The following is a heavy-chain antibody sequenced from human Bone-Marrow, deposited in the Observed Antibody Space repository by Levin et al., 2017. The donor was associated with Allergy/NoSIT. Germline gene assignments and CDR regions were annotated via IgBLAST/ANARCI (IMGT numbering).Heavy chain of an antibody. Sequence: GGSLRLSCAASGFTVSSNYMSWVRQAPGKGLEWVSVIYSGGSTYYADSVKGRFTISRDNSKNTLYLQMNSLRAEDTAVYYCAREVRDYDSSGYYPGYWGQGTLVTVSS. J-gene: IGHJ4*02. CDR3: AREVRDYDSSGYYPGY. CDR2: IYSGGST. CDR1: GFTVSSNY. D-gene: IGHD3-22*01. V-gene: IGHV3-66*01.